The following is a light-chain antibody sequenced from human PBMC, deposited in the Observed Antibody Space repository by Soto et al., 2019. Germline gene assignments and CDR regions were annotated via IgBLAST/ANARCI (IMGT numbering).Light chain of an antibody. CDR3: PQYTGLPLT. CDR2: CAS. V-gene: IGKV3-20*01. Sequence: QSAYTVSLTPRESATLACRASQTFXSNYLAWCQQRPGQAPSLRTDCASTRAAGSPDRLSGSGSGTDFTRTITRLEPEDFAVYFCPQYTGLPLTFAQRTRLEIK. J-gene: IGKJ5*01. CDR1: QTFXSNY.